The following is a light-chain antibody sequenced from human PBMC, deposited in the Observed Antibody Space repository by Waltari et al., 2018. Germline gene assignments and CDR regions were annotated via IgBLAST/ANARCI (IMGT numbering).Light chain of an antibody. J-gene: IGKJ2*01. CDR2: WAS. CDR1: SVLYSSNSKHS. V-gene: IGKV4-1*01. CDR3: QQFYSTPFT. Sequence: SVLYSSNSKHSLAWYQQKPGQPPKLVIYWASIRASGVPDRFSGSGSGTDFTLTISSLQAEDVAVYYCQQFYSTPFTFGQGTKLEIK.